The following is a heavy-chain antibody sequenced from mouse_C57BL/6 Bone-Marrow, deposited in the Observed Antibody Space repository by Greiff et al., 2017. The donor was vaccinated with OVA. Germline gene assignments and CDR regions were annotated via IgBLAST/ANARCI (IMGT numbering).Heavy chain of an antibody. Sequence: QVQLQQSGAELVRPGASVKMSCKASGYTFTSYNMHWVKQTPRQGLEWIGAIYPGNGDTSYNQKFKGKATLTVDKSSSPAYMQLRSLTSEDSAVYVCARGVVDYYAMEYWGKGTSVTVSS. CDR1: GYTFTSYN. V-gene: IGHV1-12*01. D-gene: IGHD1-1*01. J-gene: IGHJ4*01. CDR3: ARGVVDYYAMEY. CDR2: IYPGNGDT.